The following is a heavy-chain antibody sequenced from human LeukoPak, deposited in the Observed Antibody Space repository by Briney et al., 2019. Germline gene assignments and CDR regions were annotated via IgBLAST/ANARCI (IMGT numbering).Heavy chain of an antibody. CDR2: ISSSSTI. CDR1: GFTFSSYS. J-gene: IGHJ1*01. V-gene: IGHV3-48*02. Sequence: GGSLRLPCAASGFTFSSYSMNWVRRAPGKGLEWVSYISSSSTIYYADSVKGRFTISRDNAKNSLYLQMNSLRDEDTAVYYCARDPEDIVVVPAANPEDFQNWGQGTLVTVSS. CDR3: ARDPEDIVVVPAANPEDFQN. D-gene: IGHD2-2*01.